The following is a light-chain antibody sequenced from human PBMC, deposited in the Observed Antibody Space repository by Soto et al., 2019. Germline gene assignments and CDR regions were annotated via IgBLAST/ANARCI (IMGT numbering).Light chain of an antibody. Sequence: DIQMTQSPSSVSAFVVDRVTITCRESPGIGTWVAWYHRKPGKAPNLLIYDASSLHSGVASRFRCDGYGTDFPLTNSSVHTYDSGTIDCQQTHAFPLTFGGGTTVEIK. CDR1: PGIGTW. CDR3: QQTHAFPLT. CDR2: DAS. J-gene: IGKJ4*01. V-gene: IGKV1-12*01.